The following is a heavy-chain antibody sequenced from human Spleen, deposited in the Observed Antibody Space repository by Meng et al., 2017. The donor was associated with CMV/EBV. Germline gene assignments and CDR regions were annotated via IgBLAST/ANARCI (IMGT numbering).Heavy chain of an antibody. Sequence: FTFRNAWMTWVRQAPGKGLEWVARIKSKIDGGTTDYAAPVKGRFIISRDDSQNTLYLQLNSLKTEDTAVYFCSTTGYSYGYTGYYFDHWGQGALVTVSS. J-gene: IGHJ4*02. D-gene: IGHD5-18*01. CDR2: IKSKIDGGTT. CDR3: STTGYSYGYTGYYFDH. CDR1: FTFRNAW. V-gene: IGHV3-15*01.